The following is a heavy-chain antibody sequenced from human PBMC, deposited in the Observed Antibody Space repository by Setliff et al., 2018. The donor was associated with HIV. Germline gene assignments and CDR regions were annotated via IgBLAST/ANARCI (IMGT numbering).Heavy chain of an antibody. CDR1: GYILSHFG. CDR2: ISGNNGNT. V-gene: IGHV1-18*01. Sequence: ASVKVSCKASGYILSHFGMTLVRQAPGQGLEWMGWISGNNGNTKYAQKFQDRVTITTDTSTSTHYLELRSLRFDDTAVYYCARSGFLTALDSYDVWGQGTMVTVSS. CDR3: ARSGFLTALDSYDV. J-gene: IGHJ3*01. D-gene: IGHD3-9*01.